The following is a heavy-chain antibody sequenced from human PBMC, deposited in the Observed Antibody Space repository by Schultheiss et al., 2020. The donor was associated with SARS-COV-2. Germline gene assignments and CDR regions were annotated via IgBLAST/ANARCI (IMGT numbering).Heavy chain of an antibody. CDR2: ISGSGGST. J-gene: IGHJ6*02. D-gene: IGHD2-21*02. Sequence: GESLKISCAASGFTFSSYAMSWVRQAPGKGLEWVSAISGSGGSTYYADSVKGRFTISRDNSKNTLYLQMNSLRAEDTALYYCAKDLYWHIVVVTNMDVWGQGTTVTVSS. CDR3: AKDLYWHIVVVTNMDV. CDR1: GFTFSSYA. V-gene: IGHV3-23*01.